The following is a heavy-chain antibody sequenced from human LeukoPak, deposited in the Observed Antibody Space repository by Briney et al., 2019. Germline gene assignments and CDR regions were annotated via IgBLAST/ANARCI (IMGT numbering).Heavy chain of an antibody. V-gene: IGHV4-59*08. D-gene: IGHD2-2*01. CDR3: ARRSPANWFDP. Sequence: PSETLSLTCTVSGGSISSYYWSWIRQPPGKGLEWIGYIYYSGSTNYNPSLKSRVTISVDTSKNQFSLKLSSVTAADTAVYYCARRSPANWFDPWGQGTLVTVSS. CDR1: GGSISSYY. CDR2: IYYSGST. J-gene: IGHJ5*02.